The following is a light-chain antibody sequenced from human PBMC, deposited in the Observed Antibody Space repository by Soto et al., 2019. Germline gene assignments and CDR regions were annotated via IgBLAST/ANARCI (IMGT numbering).Light chain of an antibody. CDR2: AAS. J-gene: IGKJ2*01. CDR1: QSIRSH. CDR3: QQSYNPPYT. Sequence: DIQMTQSPSSLSASARDRVTITCRASQSIRSHLNWYQERPGKAPKLLIYAASSLQSGVPSRFSGTGSGTDFTLTISSLQPEDFATYHCQQSYNPPYTFGQGTKLEIK. V-gene: IGKV1-39*01.